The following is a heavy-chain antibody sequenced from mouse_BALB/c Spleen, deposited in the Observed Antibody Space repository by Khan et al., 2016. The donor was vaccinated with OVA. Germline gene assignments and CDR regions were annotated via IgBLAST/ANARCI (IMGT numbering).Heavy chain of an antibody. J-gene: IGHJ2*01. CDR1: GYTFTSYW. CDR3: ARDRIDY. CDR2: INPSSNYT. Sequence: VQLQESGAELAKPGASVKMSCKASGYTFTSYWVHWVQQRPGQGLEWIGYINPSSNYTDYNQNFKDKATLTADKSSSTAYMQLSSLTSEDSAVYYCARDRIDYWGQGTTLTVSS. V-gene: IGHV1-7*01.